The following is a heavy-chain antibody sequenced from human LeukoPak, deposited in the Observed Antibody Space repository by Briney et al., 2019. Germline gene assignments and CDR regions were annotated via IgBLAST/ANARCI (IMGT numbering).Heavy chain of an antibody. CDR1: GGSVSSYY. J-gene: IGHJ4*02. D-gene: IGHD5-18*01. Sequence: PSETLSLTCTASGGSVSSYYWSWIRQPPGKGPEWIGYIYYSGSTNFNPSLKSRVYTTLNTSNNHFFLKLSSVTGADTAVYYCARGSYGILDYWGQGTLVPVSS. CDR3: ARGSYGILDY. CDR2: IYYSGST. V-gene: IGHV4-59*02.